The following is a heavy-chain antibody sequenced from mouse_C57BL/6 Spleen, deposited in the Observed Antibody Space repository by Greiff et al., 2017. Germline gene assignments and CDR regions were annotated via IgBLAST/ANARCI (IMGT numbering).Heavy chain of an antibody. CDR2: IHPNSGST. CDR3: ARSGTTVVAKNPFAY. J-gene: IGHJ3*01. CDR1: GYTFTSYW. V-gene: IGHV1-64*01. Sequence: QVQLQQPGAELVKPGASVKLSCKASGYTFTSYWMHWVKQRPGQGLEWIGMIHPNSGSTNFNEKFKSKATLTVDKSSSTAYMQLSSLTSEDSAVYYCARSGTTVVAKNPFAYWGQGTLVTVSA. D-gene: IGHD1-1*01.